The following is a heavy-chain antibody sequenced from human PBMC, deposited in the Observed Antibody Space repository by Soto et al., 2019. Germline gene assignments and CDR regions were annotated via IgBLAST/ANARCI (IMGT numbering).Heavy chain of an antibody. CDR2: IIPIFGTA. V-gene: IGHV1-69*12. CDR1: GGTFSSYA. CDR3: ARVPRSTEGTLYYYYGMDV. J-gene: IGHJ6*02. Sequence: QVQLVQSGAEVKKPGSSVKVSCKASGGTFSSYAISWVRQAPGQGLEWMGGIIPIFGTANYAQKFQGRVTITVDECTSTAFMELSSLRSEDTAVYYCARVPRSTEGTLYYYYGMDVWGQGTTVTVTS. D-gene: IGHD4-17*01.